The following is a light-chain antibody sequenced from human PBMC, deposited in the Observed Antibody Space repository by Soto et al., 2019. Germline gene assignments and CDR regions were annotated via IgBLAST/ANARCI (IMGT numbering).Light chain of an antibody. CDR3: LQYGISGT. Sequence: ELVLMQSPGSLCLSKGESATLSCRASQSVSNNYLAWYQHNPGQAPRLLISGETNGATGIPDRFSGSWSGTDLTLTISRLEPEEFAVYNWLQYGISGTFGQGTKVDI. J-gene: IGKJ1*01. V-gene: IGKV3-20*01. CDR2: GET. CDR1: QSVSNNY.